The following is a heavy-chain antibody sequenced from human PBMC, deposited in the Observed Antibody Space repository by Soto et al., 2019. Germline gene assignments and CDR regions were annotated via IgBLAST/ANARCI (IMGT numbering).Heavy chain of an antibody. J-gene: IGHJ4*02. D-gene: IGHD2-2*01. CDR1: GGSISSGGYY. V-gene: IGHV4-31*03. CDR2: IYYSGST. Sequence: QVQLQESGPGLVKPSQTLSLTCTVSGGSISSGGYYWSWIRQHPGKGLEWIGYIYYSGSTYYNPSLKSRVTISVDTSKNQFSLKLSSVTAADTAVYYCARVGCSSTSCYSDFDYWGQGTLVTVSS. CDR3: ARVGCSSTSCYSDFDY.